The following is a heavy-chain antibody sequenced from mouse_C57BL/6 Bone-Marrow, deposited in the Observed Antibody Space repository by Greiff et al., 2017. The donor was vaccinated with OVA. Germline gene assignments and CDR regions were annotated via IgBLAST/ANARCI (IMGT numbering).Heavy chain of an antibody. CDR1: GYTFTDYY. CDR2: INPYNGGT. V-gene: IGHV1-19*01. Sequence: VQLQQSGPVLVKPGASVKMSCKASGYTFTDYYMNWVKQSHGKSLEWIGVINPYNGGTSYNQKFKGKATLTVDKSSSTAYMELNSLTSEDSAVYYCARRGCPRGFAYWGQGTLVTVSA. CDR3: ARRGCPRGFAY. J-gene: IGHJ3*01.